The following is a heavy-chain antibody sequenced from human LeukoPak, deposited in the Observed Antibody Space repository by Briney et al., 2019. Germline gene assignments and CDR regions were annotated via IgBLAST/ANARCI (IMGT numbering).Heavy chain of an antibody. Sequence: PGGSLRLSCAASGVTFSNEAISWFHQPPCKGPGWVSIISGSGDNTHYADSVKGRFTISRDNSKNTLYLQMNTLRAEDTAIYHCARRGWLVNFDYWGQGTLVTVSS. CDR3: ARRGWLVNFDY. V-gene: IGHV3-23*01. J-gene: IGHJ4*02. D-gene: IGHD6-19*01. CDR2: ISGSGDNT. CDR1: GVTFSNEA.